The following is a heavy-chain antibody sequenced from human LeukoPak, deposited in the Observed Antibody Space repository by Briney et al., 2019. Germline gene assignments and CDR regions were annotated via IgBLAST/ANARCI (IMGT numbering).Heavy chain of an antibody. CDR1: GFTFSSYA. CDR2: ISGSGGTT. CDR3: AREAVDTIFGVVIRGYYYYGMDV. Sequence: GGPLRLSCAASGFTFSSYAMSWVRQAPGKGLEWVSAISGSGGTTYYADSVKGRFTISRDNSKNTLYLQMNSLRAEDTAVYYCAREAVDTIFGVVIRGYYYYGMDVWGQGTTVTVSS. V-gene: IGHV3-23*01. D-gene: IGHD3-3*01. J-gene: IGHJ6*02.